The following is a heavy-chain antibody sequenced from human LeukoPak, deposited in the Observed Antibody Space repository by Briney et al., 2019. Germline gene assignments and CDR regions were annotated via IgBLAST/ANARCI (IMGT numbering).Heavy chain of an antibody. CDR3: ARGRPLRYYYDSSGYLGDY. CDR2: ISSSSSYI. V-gene: IGHV3-21*01. J-gene: IGHJ4*02. D-gene: IGHD3-22*01. CDR1: GFTFSSYS. Sequence: GGSLRLSCAAPGFTFSSYSMNWVRQAPGKGLEWVSSISSSSSYIYYADSVKVRFTISRDNAKNSLYLQMNSLRAEDTAVYYCARGRPLRYYYDSSGYLGDYWGQGTLVTVSS.